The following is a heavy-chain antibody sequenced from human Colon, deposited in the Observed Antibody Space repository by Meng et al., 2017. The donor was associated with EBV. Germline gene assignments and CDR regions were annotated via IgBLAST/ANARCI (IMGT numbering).Heavy chain of an antibody. CDR1: GFAFSDYY. Sequence: QVQLVESGGGLVKPGGSVRLSCAASGFAFSDYYMSWVRQAPGKGLEWISDISGSRSTVYYTDSVKGRFTISRDNAKDLLYLQMNSLTAEDTAVYYCVRGGLWFGESPDYWGQGPLGTVAS. D-gene: IGHD3-10*01. V-gene: IGHV3-11*01. CDR2: ISGSRSTV. J-gene: IGHJ4*02. CDR3: VRGGLWFGESPDY.